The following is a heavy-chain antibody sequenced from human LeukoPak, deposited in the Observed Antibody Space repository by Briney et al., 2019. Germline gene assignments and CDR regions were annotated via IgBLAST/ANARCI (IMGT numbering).Heavy chain of an antibody. CDR1: GFSFSSYW. Sequence: GGSLRLSCAASGFSFSSYWMHWVRQAPGKGLVWVSRINTDGSDTTYADSVKGRFTVSRDNAKNTLYLQMNSLRAEDTAVYYCANQGGSLTEVGYYMDVWGKGTTVTVSS. J-gene: IGHJ6*03. V-gene: IGHV3-74*01. CDR3: ANQGGSLTEVGYYMDV. D-gene: IGHD1-26*01. CDR2: INTDGSDT.